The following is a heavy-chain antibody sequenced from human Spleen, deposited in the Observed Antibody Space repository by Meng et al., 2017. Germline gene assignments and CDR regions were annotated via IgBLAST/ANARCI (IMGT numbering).Heavy chain of an antibody. CDR3: ARGPTTMAHDFDY. V-gene: IGHV4-34*01. Sequence: QVQRQQRGAGLLKPSETLSLTCAVYGGSFSGYYWSWIRQPPGKGLEWIGEINHSGSTNYNPSLESRATISVDTSQNNLSLKLSSVTAADSAVYYCARGPTTMAHDFDYWGQGTLVTVSS. CDR2: INHSGST. D-gene: IGHD4-11*01. CDR1: GGSFSGYY. J-gene: IGHJ4*02.